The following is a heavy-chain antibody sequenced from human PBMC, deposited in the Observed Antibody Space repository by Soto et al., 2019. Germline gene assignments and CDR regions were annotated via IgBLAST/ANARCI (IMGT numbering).Heavy chain of an antibody. D-gene: IGHD3-16*02. V-gene: IGHV3-30*18. Sequence: QVQLVESGGRMVQPGRSLRLSCVASGFTFSSYAMHWVRQAPGKGLEWVAIMSYDGNNQYYAGSVKGRFTISRDNFKNTLYLQMNSLRAEDTAVYYCAKALGELSPESFDYWGQGILVTVSS. CDR3: AKALGELSPESFDY. CDR1: GFTFSSYA. CDR2: MSYDGNNQ. J-gene: IGHJ4*02.